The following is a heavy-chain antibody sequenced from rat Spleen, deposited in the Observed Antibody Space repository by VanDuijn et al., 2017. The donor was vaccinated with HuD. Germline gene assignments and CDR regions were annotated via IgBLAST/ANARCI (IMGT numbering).Heavy chain of an antibody. CDR2: INSAGST. J-gene: IGHJ4*01. CDR3: ARSPRYSTGVMDA. CDR1: GYSITSSYR. V-gene: IGHV3-3*01. Sequence: EVQLQESGPGLVKPSQSLSLTCSVTGYSITSSYRWNWIRKFPGNKLEWMGYINSAGSTNYNPSLKSRISITRDTSKNQFFLQVNSVTTEDTATYYCARSPRYSTGVMDAWGQGASVTVSS. D-gene: IGHD4-1*01.